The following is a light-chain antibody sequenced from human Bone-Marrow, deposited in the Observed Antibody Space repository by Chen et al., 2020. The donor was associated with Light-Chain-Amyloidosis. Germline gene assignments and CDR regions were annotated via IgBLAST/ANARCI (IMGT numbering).Light chain of an antibody. CDR3: QVWDRSTDRPV. CDR1: NIGTTS. Sequence: SYVLTQPSSVSVAPGQTATIACGGHNIGTTSVHWYQQTPGQAPLLVVYDDSDRPSGIPERLSGYNCGNTATLTISRVEAGEDADYYWQVWDRSTDRPVFGGGTKLTVL. V-gene: IGLV3-21*02. J-gene: IGLJ3*02. CDR2: DDS.